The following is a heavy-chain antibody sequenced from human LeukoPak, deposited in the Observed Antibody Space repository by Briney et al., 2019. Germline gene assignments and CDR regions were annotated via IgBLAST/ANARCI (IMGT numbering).Heavy chain of an antibody. D-gene: IGHD3-22*01. CDR2: IYYSGST. CDR1: GGSISSYY. Sequence: SETLSLTCTVSGGSISSYYWSWIRQPPGKGLEWIGYIYYSGSTNYNPSLKSRVTISVDTSKNQFSLKLSSVTAADTAVYYCARVEDYYDSSGYYYADAFDIWGQGTMVTVSS. CDR3: ARVEDYYDSSGYYYADAFDI. J-gene: IGHJ3*02. V-gene: IGHV4-59*01.